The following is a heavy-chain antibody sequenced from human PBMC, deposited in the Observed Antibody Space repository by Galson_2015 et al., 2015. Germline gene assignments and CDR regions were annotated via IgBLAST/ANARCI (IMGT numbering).Heavy chain of an antibody. D-gene: IGHD3-3*01. V-gene: IGHV4-39*01. J-gene: IGHJ4*02. CDR1: GGSISSRSYY. CDR2: IYYSGST. CDR3: ARLGSYYDFWSGYYFDY. Sequence: ETLSLTCTVSGGSISSRSYYWGWIRQPPGKGLEWIGSIYYSGSTNYTPSLKSRVTISVDTSKNQFSLKMSSVTAADTAVYYCARLGSYYDFWSGYYFDYWGQGTLVTVPS.